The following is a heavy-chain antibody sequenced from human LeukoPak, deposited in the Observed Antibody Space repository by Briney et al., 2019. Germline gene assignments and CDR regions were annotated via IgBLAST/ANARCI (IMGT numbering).Heavy chain of an antibody. D-gene: IGHD3-22*01. V-gene: IGHV3-23*01. CDR3: AKRFVGTNYYDSSGPYWYFDL. Sequence: VQPGGSLRLSCAVSGFTFSSYAMSWVRQAPGKGLEWVSAISGSGGSTYSADSVKGRFTISRDNSKNTLYLQMNSLRAEDTAVYYCAKRFVGTNYYDSSGPYWYFDLWGRGTLVTVSS. J-gene: IGHJ2*01. CDR1: GFTFSSYA. CDR2: ISGSGGST.